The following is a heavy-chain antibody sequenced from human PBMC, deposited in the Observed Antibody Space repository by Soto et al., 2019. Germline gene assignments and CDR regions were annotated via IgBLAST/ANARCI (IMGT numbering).Heavy chain of an antibody. CDR1: GGSFSNDY. D-gene: IGHD3-22*01. CDR2: IFHSGIT. CDR3: ARDRYFYDSRGYYRTLDS. J-gene: IGHJ5*01. Sequence: ETLSLTCFISGGSFSNDYWTWIRQSPGKGLEWIGYIFHSGITDYNPSVKSRVTISIDRSRNLFSLNLTSVTAADTAVYYCARDRYFYDSRGYYRTLDSWGQGTLVTVSS. V-gene: IGHV4-59*01.